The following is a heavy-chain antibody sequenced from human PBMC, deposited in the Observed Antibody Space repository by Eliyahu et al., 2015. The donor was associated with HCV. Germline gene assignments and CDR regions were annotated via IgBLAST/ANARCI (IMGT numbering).Heavy chain of an antibody. J-gene: IGHJ5*02. Sequence: QVQLQESGPGLVKPSETLSLTCTVSGGSXTXYYWSWIRQPXGKGLEWIGYIHYSGSTNYXPSLKSRVTISLDMSKNQFSLNLTSVTAADTAMYYCASGGGGIAVTGTGGWFDPWGQGTLVTVSS. D-gene: IGHD6-19*01. CDR3: ASGGGGIAVTGTGGWFDP. CDR2: IHYSGST. V-gene: IGHV4-59*01. CDR1: GGSXTXYY.